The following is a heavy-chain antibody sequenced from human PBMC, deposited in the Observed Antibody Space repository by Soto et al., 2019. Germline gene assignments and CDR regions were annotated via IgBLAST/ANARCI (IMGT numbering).Heavy chain of an antibody. J-gene: IGHJ5*01. V-gene: IGHV6-1*01. CDR2: TYYSSKWST. CDR1: GYSVSSKAAA. D-gene: IGHD1-26*01. CDR3: TRALSGSYDS. Sequence: PSQTLSLTFAISGYSVSSKAAALNWISQSPSRGLEWLGRTYYSSKWSTDYAVSVKSRITINPDTSKNQFSLQSNSVTPEDTAVYYCTRALSGSYDSWGQGTLVTVSS.